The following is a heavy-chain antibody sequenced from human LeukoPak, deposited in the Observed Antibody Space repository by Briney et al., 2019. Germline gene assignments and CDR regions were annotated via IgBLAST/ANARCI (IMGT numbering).Heavy chain of an antibody. V-gene: IGHV1-2*02. J-gene: IGHJ5*02. D-gene: IGHD6-19*01. CDR3: ARDGSGWYWFDP. CDR1: GYTFTGYY. Sequence: ASVKVSCTASGYTFTGYYMHWVRQAPGQGLEWMGWINPNSGGTNYAQKFQGRVTMTRDTSISTAYMELSRLRSDDTAVYYCARDGSGWYWFDPWGQGTLVTVSS. CDR2: INPNSGGT.